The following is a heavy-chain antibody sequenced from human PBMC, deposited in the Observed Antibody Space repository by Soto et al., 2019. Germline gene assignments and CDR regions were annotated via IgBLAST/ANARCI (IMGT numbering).Heavy chain of an antibody. J-gene: IGHJ6*02. CDR1: GFTFSSYW. D-gene: IGHD3-10*01. CDR2: IHGDGSRT. Sequence: GGSLRLSCAASGFTFSSYWMHWVRQAPGKGLVWVSRIHGDGSRTTYADSVKGRFTISRDNAKNTLYLQMNSLRAEDTAVYYCARGGDVYNLLFYYYGMDGWGQGTTVTVSS. V-gene: IGHV3-74*01. CDR3: ARGGDVYNLLFYYYGMDG.